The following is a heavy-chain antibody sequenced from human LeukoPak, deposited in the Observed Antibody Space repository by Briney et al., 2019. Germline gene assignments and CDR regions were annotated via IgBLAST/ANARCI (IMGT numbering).Heavy chain of an antibody. CDR2: ISAYNGNT. Sequence: ASVKVSCKASGYTFTSYGISWVRQAPGQGLEWMGWISAYNGNTNYAQKLQGRVTMTTDTSTSTAYMELRSPRSDDTAVYYCARDGMDTAMVPFDYWGQGTLVTVSS. J-gene: IGHJ4*02. CDR1: GYTFTSYG. CDR3: ARDGMDTAMVPFDY. D-gene: IGHD5-18*01. V-gene: IGHV1-18*04.